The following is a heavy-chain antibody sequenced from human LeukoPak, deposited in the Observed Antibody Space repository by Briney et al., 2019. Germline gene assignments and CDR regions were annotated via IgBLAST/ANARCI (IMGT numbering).Heavy chain of an antibody. Sequence: GGSLRLSCAASGFTLGRYWMHWFRQAPRTGLLWDARSNSDGKITDYADSVRGRFTTSRDNTKNTVYLQMSSLRAEDTGVYYCARDHHDFWSGYPNYWGQGTLVIVSS. J-gene: IGHJ4*02. CDR3: ARDHHDFWSGYPNY. D-gene: IGHD3-3*01. V-gene: IGHV3-74*01. CDR1: GFTLGRYW. CDR2: SNSDGKIT.